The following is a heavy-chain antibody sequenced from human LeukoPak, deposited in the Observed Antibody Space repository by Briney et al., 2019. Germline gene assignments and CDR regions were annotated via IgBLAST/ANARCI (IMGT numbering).Heavy chain of an antibody. CDR2: ISSNGGST. V-gene: IGHV3-64D*09. Sequence: PGGSLRLSCSASGFTFSSYAMHWVRQAPGKGLEYASAISSNGGSTYYADSVKGRFTISRDNSKNTLYLQMNSLRAEDTAVYYCSNEGTWGQGTLVTVSS. D-gene: IGHD4-11*01. CDR3: SNEGT. J-gene: IGHJ5*02. CDR1: GFTFSSYA.